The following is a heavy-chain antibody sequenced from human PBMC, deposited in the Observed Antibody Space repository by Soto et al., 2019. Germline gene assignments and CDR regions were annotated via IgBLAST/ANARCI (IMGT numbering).Heavy chain of an antibody. CDR1: RYSINNSNW. J-gene: IGHJ4*02. D-gene: IGHD5-12*01. Sequence: SETLSLTCDVSRYSINNSNWWSWVRQPPGGGLEWIGELHHGGSTNYNPSLESRATFSVDISKNQFFLKLSSVTAADTAVYYCTKNSAYALDYWGQGTLVTVSS. CDR2: LHHGGST. V-gene: IGHV4-4*02. CDR3: TKNSAYALDY.